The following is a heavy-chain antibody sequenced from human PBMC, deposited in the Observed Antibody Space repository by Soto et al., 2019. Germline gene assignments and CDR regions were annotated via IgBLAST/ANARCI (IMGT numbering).Heavy chain of an antibody. V-gene: IGHV4-34*01. CDR1: GGSFSGYY. CDR2: INHSGST. J-gene: IGHJ4*02. D-gene: IGHD3-22*01. Sequence: SQTLSLTCAVYGGSFSGYYWSWIRQPPGKGLEWIGEINHSGSTKYNPSLKSRVTISVDTSKNQFSLKLSSVTAADTAVYYCARDHYYDSSGYDYWGQGTLVTVSS. CDR3: ARDHYYDSSGYDY.